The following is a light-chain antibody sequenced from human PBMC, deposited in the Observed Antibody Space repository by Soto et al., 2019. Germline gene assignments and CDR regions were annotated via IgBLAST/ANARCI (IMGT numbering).Light chain of an antibody. CDR2: DVS. CDR3: SSYISSSNPYV. V-gene: IGLV2-14*01. Sequence: QSALTQPASVSGSPGQSITISCTGTSSDVGGYNSVSWYQQHPGKAPKLMIYDVSNRPSGVSNRFSGSKSGNTASLTISGLQAEDEADYYCSSYISSSNPYVFGTGTKLTVL. J-gene: IGLJ1*01. CDR1: SSDVGGYNS.